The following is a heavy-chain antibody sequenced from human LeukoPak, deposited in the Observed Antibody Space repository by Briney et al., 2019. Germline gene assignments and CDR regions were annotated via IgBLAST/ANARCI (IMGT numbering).Heavy chain of an antibody. CDR2: IYYTGST. Sequence: PSETLSLTCSVSGGSISGSGYYWAWIRQPPGKGLEWIGSIYYTGSTHYNSSLKSRVTMSVDTSKNQSSLKLSSVTAVYTVAYCCARYRGKTTVSSLDWFDPWGQGTLVTVSS. CDR1: GGSISGSGYY. CDR3: ARYRGKTTVSSLDWFDP. J-gene: IGHJ5*02. V-gene: IGHV4-39*01. D-gene: IGHD4-11*01.